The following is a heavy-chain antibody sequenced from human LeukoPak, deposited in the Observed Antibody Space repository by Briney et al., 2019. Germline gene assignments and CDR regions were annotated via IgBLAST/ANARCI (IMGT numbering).Heavy chain of an antibody. Sequence: PGGSLRLSCAASEFTFDNYAMSWVRQAPGKGLEWVSAISGSGGSTYYADSVKGRFTISRDNSKNTLYLQMNSLRAEDTAVYYCAKGVSYGDDTDYWGQGTLVTVSS. CDR3: AKGVSYGDDTDY. D-gene: IGHD4-17*01. CDR2: ISGSGGST. J-gene: IGHJ4*02. CDR1: EFTFDNYA. V-gene: IGHV3-23*01.